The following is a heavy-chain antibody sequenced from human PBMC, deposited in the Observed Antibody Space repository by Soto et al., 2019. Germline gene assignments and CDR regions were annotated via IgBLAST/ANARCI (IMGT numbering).Heavy chain of an antibody. Sequence: QVQLVQSGDEVKKPGASVKVSCKASGYIFVNYGIAWVRQAPGQGLEWLGWISPYTGNTHYASKVQGRLTLTTDTAXSTAFMDLGSLTSADTAVYYRAMVDNYVTPTPQDVWGQGTTVTVSS. J-gene: IGHJ6*02. CDR3: AMVDNYVTPTPQDV. CDR1: GYIFVNYG. CDR2: ISPYTGNT. V-gene: IGHV1-18*01. D-gene: IGHD3-16*01.